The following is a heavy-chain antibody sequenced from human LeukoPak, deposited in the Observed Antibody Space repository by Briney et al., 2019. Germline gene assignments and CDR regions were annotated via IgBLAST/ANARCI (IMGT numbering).Heavy chain of an antibody. D-gene: IGHD6-19*01. CDR1: GFTSTDYG. Sequence: PGGSLRLSCIGSGFTSTDYGMSWVRRAPGKGLEWVGCIRSKASGATIEYAASVQGRFSIARDDSKNIAYLQMNSLKTEDTAVYYCTGDAYNTGWNSDYWGQGTLVTVSS. CDR2: IRSKASGATI. J-gene: IGHJ4*02. V-gene: IGHV3-49*04. CDR3: TGDAYNTGWNSDY.